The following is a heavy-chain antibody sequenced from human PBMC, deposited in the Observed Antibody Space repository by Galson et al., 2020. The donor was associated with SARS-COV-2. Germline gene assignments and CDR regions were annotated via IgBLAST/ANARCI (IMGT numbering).Heavy chain of an antibody. CDR2: INHSGST. V-gene: IGHV4-34*01. J-gene: IGHJ4*02. CDR1: GGSFSGYY. Sequence: SETLSLTCAVYGGSFSGYYWSWIRQPPGKGLEWIGEINHSGSTNYNPSLKSQVTISVDTSKNQFSLKLSSVTAADTAVYYCARARKTYCSSTSCSGRPFDYWGQGTLVTVSS. CDR3: ARARKTYCSSTSCSGRPFDY. D-gene: IGHD2-2*01.